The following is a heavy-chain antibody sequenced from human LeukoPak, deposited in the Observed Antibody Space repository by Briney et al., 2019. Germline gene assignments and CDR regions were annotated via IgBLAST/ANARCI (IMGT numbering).Heavy chain of an antibody. Sequence: SETLSLTCTVSGGSISSYYGSWIRQPAGKGLEWIGRIYTSGSTNYNPSLKSRVTMSVDTSKNQFSLKLSSVTAADTAVYYCARDLVGYYDSSGYLDVFDIWGQGTMVTVSS. CDR3: ARDLVGYYDSSGYLDVFDI. D-gene: IGHD3-22*01. V-gene: IGHV4-4*07. CDR2: IYTSGST. CDR1: GGSISSYY. J-gene: IGHJ3*02.